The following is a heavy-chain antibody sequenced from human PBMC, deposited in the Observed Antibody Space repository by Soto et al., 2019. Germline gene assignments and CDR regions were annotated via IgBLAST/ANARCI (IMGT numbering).Heavy chain of an antibody. Sequence: ASVKVSCKASGYTSTSYYMHWVRQAPGQGLEWMGIINPSGGSTSYAQKFQGRVTMTRDTSTSTVYMELSSLRSEDTAVYYCARTRLIAGQRGPTGHEAFDIWGQGTMVTVSS. V-gene: IGHV1-46*01. CDR1: GYTSTSYY. D-gene: IGHD2-21*01. CDR3: ARTRLIAGQRGPTGHEAFDI. CDR2: INPSGGST. J-gene: IGHJ3*02.